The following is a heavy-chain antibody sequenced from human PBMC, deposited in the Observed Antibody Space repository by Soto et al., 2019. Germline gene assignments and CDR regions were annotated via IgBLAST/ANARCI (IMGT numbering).Heavy chain of an antibody. Sequence: PRLSCAASGFMFSAYTMNWVCQAPGKGLEWLSSISDDSSYIDYADSLRGRFTVSRDNARNSLYLQIDSLGVEDTAVYYCATPYYFNHWGPGTLVTVSS. CDR2: ISDDSSYI. V-gene: IGHV3-21*06. D-gene: IGHD3-16*01. CDR3: ATPYYFNH. J-gene: IGHJ1*01. CDR1: GFMFSAYT.